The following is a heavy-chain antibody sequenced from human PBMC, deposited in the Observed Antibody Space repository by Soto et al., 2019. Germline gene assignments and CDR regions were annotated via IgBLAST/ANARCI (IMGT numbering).Heavy chain of an antibody. V-gene: IGHV1-69*12. D-gene: IGHD3-10*01. J-gene: IGHJ4*02. CDR1: GGTFSSYA. CDR3: ARAGVWFGERGTQYYFAY. CDR2: IIPIFGTA. Sequence: QVQLVQSGAEVKKPGSSVKVSCKASGGTFSSYAISWVRQAPGQGLEWMGGIIPIFGTANYAQKFQGRVTITADESTSTAYMELSIPRSEDTAVDYWARAGVWFGERGTQYYFAYWGQGTLVTVSS.